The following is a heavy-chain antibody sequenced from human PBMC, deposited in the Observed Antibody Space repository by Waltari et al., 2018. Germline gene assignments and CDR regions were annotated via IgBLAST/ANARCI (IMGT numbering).Heavy chain of an antibody. CDR3: ALVRVVNAFDI. V-gene: IGHV4-61*09. Sequence: QVPLQESGPGLVKPLQTLSLTCTVPGVSLRSGEYYWSGIRQPAGKGLEWIGYIYTSGRATYNPSLKSRVSMSIDTFKNQFSLNLKSVTAADTAVYYCALVRVVNAFDIWGQGTMVTVSS. CDR2: IYTSGRA. D-gene: IGHD3-3*01. J-gene: IGHJ3*02. CDR1: GVSLRSGEYY.